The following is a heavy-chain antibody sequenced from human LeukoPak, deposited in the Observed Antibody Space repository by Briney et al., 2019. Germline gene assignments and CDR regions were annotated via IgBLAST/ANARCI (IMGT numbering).Heavy chain of an antibody. CDR3: ARAPDYGGNSAVDY. Sequence: GGSLRLSCAASGFTFSSYEMNWVRQAPGKGLEWVSYISSSGSTIYYADSVKGRFTISRDDAKNSLYLQMNSLRAEDTAVYYCARAPDYGGNSAVDYWGQGTLVTVSS. J-gene: IGHJ4*02. CDR1: GFTFSSYE. CDR2: ISSSGSTI. D-gene: IGHD4-23*01. V-gene: IGHV3-48*03.